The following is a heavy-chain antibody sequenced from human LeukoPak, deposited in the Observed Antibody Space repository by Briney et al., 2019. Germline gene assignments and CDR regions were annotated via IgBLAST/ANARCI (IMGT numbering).Heavy chain of an antibody. J-gene: IGHJ4*02. CDR1: GGSISDYY. CDR2: IYYSGST. V-gene: IGHV4-59*01. D-gene: IGHD5-18*01. Sequence: SETLSLTCTVSGGSISDYYWSWIRQPPGKGLEWIGYIYYSGSTNYNPSLKSRVTISVDTSKNQFSLELSSVTAADAAVYYCARGLRGYRFGPFDYWGQGTLVTVSS. CDR3: ARGLRGYRFGPFDY.